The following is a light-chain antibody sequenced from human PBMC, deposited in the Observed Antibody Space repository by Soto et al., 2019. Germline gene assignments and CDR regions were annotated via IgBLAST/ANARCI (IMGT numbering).Light chain of an antibody. CDR2: GAS. V-gene: IGKV3-20*01. CDR1: KSVSSSY. CDR3: LESGSTSST. Sequence: ERVFTQSPATLSLSPWVKATLCCRASKSVSSSYLAWYQHKPGQAPRLLIYGASSRATGIPVRFSGSESGSSVTLFVSRREQEDFAEDYCLESGSTSSTLGQVNKVEI. J-gene: IGKJ1*01.